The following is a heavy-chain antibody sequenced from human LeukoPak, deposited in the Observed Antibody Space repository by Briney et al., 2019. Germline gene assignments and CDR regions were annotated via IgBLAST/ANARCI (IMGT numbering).Heavy chain of an antibody. CDR3: AKDPPRGSSDSFDI. CDR1: GFTFSNFA. V-gene: IGHV3-23*01. Sequence: PGGSLRLSCAGSGFTFSNFAMSWVRQAPGKGLEWVSTISGSGSSTYYADSVKGRFTISRDNSRSTLYLQMDSLRAEDSAVYYCAKDPPRGSSDSFDIWGQGTRVTVSS. D-gene: IGHD2-2*01. J-gene: IGHJ3*02. CDR2: ISGSGSST.